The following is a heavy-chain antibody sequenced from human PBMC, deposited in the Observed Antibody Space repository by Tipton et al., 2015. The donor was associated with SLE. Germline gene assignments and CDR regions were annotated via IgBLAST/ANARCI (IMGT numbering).Heavy chain of an antibody. CDR2: ISGSGSTT. D-gene: IGHD1-26*01. J-gene: IGHJ5*02. Sequence: SLRLSCVASGFSFSDFAISWVRQAPGKGLEWASLISGSGSTTYYADSVKGRFTISRDNSMNTLYLQMNSLRAEDTAVYYCARLVGVRDWFDPWGQGTLVTVSS. CDR3: ARLVGVRDWFDP. CDR1: GFSFSDFA. V-gene: IGHV3-23*01.